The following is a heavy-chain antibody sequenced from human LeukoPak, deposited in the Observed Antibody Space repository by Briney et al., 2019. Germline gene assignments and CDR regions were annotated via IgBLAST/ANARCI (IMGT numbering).Heavy chain of an antibody. CDR1: GYTFTSYD. CDR2: MNPNSGNT. J-gene: IGHJ4*02. Sequence: GASVKVSCKASGYTFTSYDINWVRQATGQGLEWMGWMNPNSGNTGYAQKFQGRVTMTRNTSTSTAYMELSSLRSEDTAVYYCARGRGYDSSGQYYFDYWGQGTLVTVSS. CDR3: ARGRGYDSSGQYYFDY. D-gene: IGHD3-22*01. V-gene: IGHV1-8*01.